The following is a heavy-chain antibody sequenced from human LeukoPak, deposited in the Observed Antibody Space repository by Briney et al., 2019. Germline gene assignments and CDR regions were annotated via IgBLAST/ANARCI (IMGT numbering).Heavy chain of an antibody. J-gene: IGHJ4*02. CDR3: VKDNPLDY. CDR1: GFTLSDYG. Sequence: GGSLRLSCGASGFTLSDYGMLWVRQAPGKGLDWVAFIRHDGNKKLYADSVKGRFTISRDNSKNTLYLYVNSLRPDDSAVYYCVKDNPLDYWGQGTLVIVSS. CDR2: IRHDGNKK. V-gene: IGHV3-30*02.